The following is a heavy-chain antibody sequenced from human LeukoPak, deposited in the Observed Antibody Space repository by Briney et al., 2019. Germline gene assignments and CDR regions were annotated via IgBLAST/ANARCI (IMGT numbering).Heavy chain of an antibody. V-gene: IGHV3-33*01. CDR2: IWAEGNRQ. CDR3: ARDPPDSGWAFWS. Sequence: GGSLRLSCSASGFSFITHGMHWVRQAPGKGLEWVAFIWAEGNRQYYADSVKGRFTISRDNSKSTLYLQMNSLRAEDTSVYFCARDPPDSGWAFWSWGQGTLVTVSS. CDR1: GFSFITHG. D-gene: IGHD6-19*01. J-gene: IGHJ4*02.